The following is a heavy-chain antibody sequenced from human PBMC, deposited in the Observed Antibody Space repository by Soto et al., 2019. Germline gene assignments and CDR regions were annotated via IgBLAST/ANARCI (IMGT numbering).Heavy chain of an antibody. Sequence: GGSLRLSCAASGFTFSSYAMTWVRQAPGKGLEWVSTISGSDGRTYSTDSVKGRFTISRDNSRNTAYLQMNSLRVEDTAVYYCAKGVSQGTPLALFDYWGRGTLVTVCS. J-gene: IGHJ4*02. CDR1: GFTFSSYA. CDR2: ISGSDGRT. V-gene: IGHV3-23*01. D-gene: IGHD1-1*01. CDR3: AKGVSQGTPLALFDY.